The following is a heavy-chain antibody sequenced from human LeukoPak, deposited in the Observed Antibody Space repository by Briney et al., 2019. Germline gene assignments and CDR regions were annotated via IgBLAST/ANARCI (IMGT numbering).Heavy chain of an antibody. CDR3: ARAYDSSGYLFYYYYMDV. Sequence: PSETLSLTCTVSGGSMSSGSYYWSWIRQPPGKGLEWIGEINHSGSTNYNPSLKSRVTISVDTSKNQFSLKLSSVTAADTAVYYCARAYDSSGYLFYYYYMDVWGKGTTVTVSS. V-gene: IGHV4-39*07. D-gene: IGHD3-22*01. CDR2: INHSGST. J-gene: IGHJ6*03. CDR1: GGSMSSGSYY.